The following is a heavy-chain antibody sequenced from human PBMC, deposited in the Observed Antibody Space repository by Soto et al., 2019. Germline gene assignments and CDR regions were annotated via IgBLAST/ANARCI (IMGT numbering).Heavy chain of an antibody. Sequence: PGGSLRLSCAASGFTFTNYRIHWVRQAPGKGLVWVARINSDGTRINYADSVKGRFTISRDNSNNTLFLQMNSLRAEDTAVYYCAKSRYSDSSGDFYDYWGQGTLVTVSS. D-gene: IGHD3-22*01. CDR3: AKSRYSDSSGDFYDY. J-gene: IGHJ4*02. CDR1: GFTFTNYR. V-gene: IGHV3-74*01. CDR2: INSDGTRI.